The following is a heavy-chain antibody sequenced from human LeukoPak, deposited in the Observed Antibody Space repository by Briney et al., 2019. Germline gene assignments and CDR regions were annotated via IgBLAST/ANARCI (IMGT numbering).Heavy chain of an antibody. CDR1: GGSISDNY. Sequence: SETLALTCTVSGGSISDNYWSWIRQPPGKGLEWIGYAYYSGHTNHNSSLKSRVTMSLDTSKSQFSLRLSSVTAADTAVYFCARHPFATPFDYWGPGTLVTVSS. D-gene: IGHD2-15*01. J-gene: IGHJ4*02. CDR3: ARHPFATPFDY. V-gene: IGHV4-59*08. CDR2: AYYSGHT.